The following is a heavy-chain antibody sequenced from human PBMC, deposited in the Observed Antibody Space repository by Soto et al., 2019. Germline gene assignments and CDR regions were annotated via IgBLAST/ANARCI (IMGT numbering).Heavy chain of an antibody. J-gene: IGHJ6*03. CDR3: ARIQLRPPPYYYMDV. D-gene: IGHD5-18*01. V-gene: IGHV4-34*01. CDR2: INHSGST. CDR1: GGSFSGYY. Sequence: KTSETLSLTCAVYGGSFSGYYWSWIRQPPGKGLEWIGEINHSGSTNYNPSLKSRVTISVDTSKNQFSLKLSSVTAADTAVYYCARIQLRPPPYYYMDVWGKGTTVIV.